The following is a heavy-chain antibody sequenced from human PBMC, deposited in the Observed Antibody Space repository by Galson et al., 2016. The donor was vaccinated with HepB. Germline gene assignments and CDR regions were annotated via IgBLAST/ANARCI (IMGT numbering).Heavy chain of an antibody. Sequence: SVKVSCKASGGTFSSYPITWVRQAPGQGLEWMGGIIPIIGIPNYAQKLQGRVTITADESTSTAYMELSSLRSEDTAVYYCARDRDVVVPAVIRGFESGMGVWGQGTTVTVSS. V-gene: IGHV1-69*10. CDR2: IIPIIGIP. J-gene: IGHJ6*02. CDR1: GGTFSSYP. CDR3: ARDRDVVVPAVIRGFESGMGV. D-gene: IGHD2-2*01.